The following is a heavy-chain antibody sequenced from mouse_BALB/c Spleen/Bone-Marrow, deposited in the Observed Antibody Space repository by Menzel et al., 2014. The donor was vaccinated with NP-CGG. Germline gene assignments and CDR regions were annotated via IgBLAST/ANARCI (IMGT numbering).Heavy chain of an antibody. D-gene: IGHD1-1*01. CDR3: ARYGGRYYAMDY. V-gene: IGHV14-3*02. Sequence: VTLKECGAELVKPGASVKLSCTASGFNIKDTYMHWVKQRPEQGLEWIGRIDPANGNTNYDPRFQGKATITADTSSNTAYLQLSSLTSEDAAVYYCARYGGRYYAMDYWGQGTSVTVSS. CDR2: IDPANGNT. J-gene: IGHJ4*01. CDR1: GFNIKDTY.